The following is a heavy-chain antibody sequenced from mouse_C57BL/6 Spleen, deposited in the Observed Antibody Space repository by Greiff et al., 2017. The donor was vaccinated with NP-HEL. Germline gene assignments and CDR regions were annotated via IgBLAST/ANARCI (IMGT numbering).Heavy chain of an antibody. CDR2: IYPRDGST. J-gene: IGHJ4*01. D-gene: IGHD1-1*01. Sequence: VKLQESGPELVKPGASVKLSCKASGYTFTSYDINWVKQRPGQGLEWIGWIYPRDGSTKYNEKFKGKATLTVDTSSSTAYMELHSLTSDDSAVYICAIWNGFYAMDYWGQGTSVTVSS. CDR1: GYTFTSYD. CDR3: AIWNGFYAMDY. V-gene: IGHV1-85*01.